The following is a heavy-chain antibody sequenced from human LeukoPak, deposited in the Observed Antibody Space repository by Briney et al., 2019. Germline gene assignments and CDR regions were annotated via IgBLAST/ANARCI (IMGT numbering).Heavy chain of an antibody. J-gene: IGHJ3*02. Sequence: ASVKVSCKASGYTFTSYYMHWVRQAPGQGLEWMGIINPSGGSTSYAQKFQGRVTMTRDTSTSTVYMELSSLRSEDTAVYYCARDPVVVRGVIVGIRGFGAFDIWGQGTMVTVSS. CDR1: GYTFTSYY. CDR3: ARDPVVVRGVIVGIRGFGAFDI. D-gene: IGHD3-10*01. CDR2: INPSGGST. V-gene: IGHV1-46*01.